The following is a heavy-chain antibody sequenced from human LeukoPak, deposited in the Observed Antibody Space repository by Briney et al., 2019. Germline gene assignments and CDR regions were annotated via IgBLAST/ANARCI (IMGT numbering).Heavy chain of an antibody. V-gene: IGHV1-3*03. J-gene: IGHJ4*02. CDR2: INAGYGNT. CDR1: RYTFINYA. CDR3: ARAYSSSWPGPFFDY. Sequence: ASVKVSCKASRYTFINYAIHWVRQAPGQRLEWMGLINAGYGNTRYSQQFQGRVTITRDTSASTAYVELSSLRSEDMAVYYCARAYSSSWPGPFFDYWGQGTPVTVSS. D-gene: IGHD6-13*01.